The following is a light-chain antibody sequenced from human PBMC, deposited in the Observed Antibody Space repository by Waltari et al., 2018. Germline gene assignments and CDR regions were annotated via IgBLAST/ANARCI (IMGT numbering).Light chain of an antibody. CDR2: EVT. CDR3: TSYTSSSTLYV. V-gene: IGLV2-14*01. CDR1: SSDVGGYNY. J-gene: IGLJ1*01. Sequence: QSALTQPASVSGSPGQSITISCTGTSSDVGGYNYVPWYQQHPGKAPKLIIYEVTNRPSGVSNRFSGSKSGSTASLTISGLQAGDEADYYCTSYTSSSTLYVFGTGTQVTVL.